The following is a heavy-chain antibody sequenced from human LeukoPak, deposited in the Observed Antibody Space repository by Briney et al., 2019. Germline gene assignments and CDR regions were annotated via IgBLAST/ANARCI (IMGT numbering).Heavy chain of an antibody. CDR1: GGSISSSSYY. CDR3: ARHDSSSSNYAQIFDY. D-gene: IGHD6-6*01. J-gene: IGHJ4*02. CDR2: IYYSGST. V-gene: IGHV4-39*01. Sequence: SETLSLTCTVSGGSISSSSYYWGWIRQPPGKGLEWIGSIYYSGSTYYNPSLKSRVTIFVDTSKNQFSLKLSSVTAADTAVYYCARHDSSSSNYAQIFDYWGQGTLVTVSS.